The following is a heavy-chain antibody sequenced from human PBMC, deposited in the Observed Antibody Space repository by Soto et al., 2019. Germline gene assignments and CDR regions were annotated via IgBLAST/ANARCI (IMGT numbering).Heavy chain of an antibody. Sequence: GESLKISCKGSGYSFTSYWIGWVRQMPGKGLEWMGIIYPGDSDTRYSPSFQGQVTISADKSISTAYLQWSSLKASDTAMYYCARRGYDGSGSSGSYYYYYYMDVWGKGTTVTVSS. D-gene: IGHD3-10*01. CDR3: ARRGYDGSGSSGSYYYYYYMDV. J-gene: IGHJ6*03. CDR2: IYPGDSDT. CDR1: GYSFTSYW. V-gene: IGHV5-51*01.